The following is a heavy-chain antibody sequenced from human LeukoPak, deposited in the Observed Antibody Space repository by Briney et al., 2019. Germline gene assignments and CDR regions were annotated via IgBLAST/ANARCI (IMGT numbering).Heavy chain of an antibody. D-gene: IGHD2-2*02. CDR1: GFTFSSYS. Sequence: GGSLRLSCAASGFTFSSYSMTWVRQAPGKGLEWVSSISSSSSYIYYADSVKGRFTISRDNAKNSLYLQMNSLRAEDTAVYYCARDPRPSVGYCSSTSCYTYYYYGMDVWGQGTTVTVSS. J-gene: IGHJ6*02. CDR2: ISSSSSYI. V-gene: IGHV3-21*01. CDR3: ARDPRPSVGYCSSTSCYTYYYYGMDV.